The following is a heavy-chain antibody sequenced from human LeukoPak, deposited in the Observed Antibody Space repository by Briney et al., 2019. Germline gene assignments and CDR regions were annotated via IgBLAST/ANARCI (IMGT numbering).Heavy chain of an antibody. CDR1: GFTVNSKY. V-gene: IGHV3-66*01. Sequence: GGSLRLSCAASGFTVNSKYMSWVRQAPGKGLEWVAVIYSGGTTNYADSVKGRFTMSRDNSKNSLYLQMNSLRVEDTAVYYCVRMVSGWPNWIDPWGQGTQVTVSS. CDR3: VRMVSGWPNWIDP. J-gene: IGHJ5*02. D-gene: IGHD6-19*01. CDR2: IYSGGTT.